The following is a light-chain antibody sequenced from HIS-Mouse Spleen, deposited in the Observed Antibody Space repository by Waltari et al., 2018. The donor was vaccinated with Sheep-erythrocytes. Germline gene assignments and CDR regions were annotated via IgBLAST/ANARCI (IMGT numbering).Light chain of an antibody. CDR3: CSYAGSSTPWV. V-gene: IGLV2-23*01. Sequence: QSALTQPASVSGSPGQSITISCTGPSSDVRSYNLFSWYQQHPGKAPKLMIYEGSKRPSGVSNRFSGSKSGNTASLTISGLQAEDEADYYCCSYAGSSTPWVFGGGTKLTVL. J-gene: IGLJ3*02. CDR1: SSDVRSYNL. CDR2: EGS.